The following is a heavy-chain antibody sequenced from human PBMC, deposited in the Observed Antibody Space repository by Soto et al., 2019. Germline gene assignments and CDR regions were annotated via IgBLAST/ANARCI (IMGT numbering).Heavy chain of an antibody. Sequence: QVQLLQSGAEVKKPGASVRVSCKASGYIFTDYGISWVRQAPGQGLEWMGWIAAYNGNTDYAQRLQDRVTMTTDTSTSTAYMELRSLTSDDTAVNYCARDPNWNAPRQYTFDIWGQGTMVTVSS. CDR3: ARDPNWNAPRQYTFDI. J-gene: IGHJ3*02. D-gene: IGHD1-1*01. CDR1: GYIFTDYG. V-gene: IGHV1-18*01. CDR2: IAAYNGNT.